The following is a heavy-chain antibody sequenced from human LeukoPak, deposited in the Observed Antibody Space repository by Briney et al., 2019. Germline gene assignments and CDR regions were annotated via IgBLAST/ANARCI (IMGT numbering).Heavy chain of an antibody. CDR2: ISGSGGST. Sequence: ETLSLTCSVSGGSISTYYWSWVRQAPGKGLEWVSAISGSGGSTYYADSVKGRFTISRDNSKNTLYLQMNSLRAEDTAVYYCAKDSSSGWNSWGSLDYWGQGTLVTVSS. CDR1: GGSISTYY. V-gene: IGHV3-23*01. CDR3: AKDSSSGWNSWGSLDY. J-gene: IGHJ4*02. D-gene: IGHD6-19*01.